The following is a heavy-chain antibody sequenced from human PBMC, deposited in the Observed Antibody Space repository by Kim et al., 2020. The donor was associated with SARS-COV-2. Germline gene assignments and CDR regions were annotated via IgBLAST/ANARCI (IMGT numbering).Heavy chain of an antibody. J-gene: IGHJ4*02. V-gene: IGHV4-31*02. D-gene: IGHD4-4*01. Sequence: PSLKSRVTISLDTSTSHVSLKLTSVTAADTSVYYCARSHYSNYANFDYWGQGTLVTVSS. CDR3: ARSHYSNYANFDY.